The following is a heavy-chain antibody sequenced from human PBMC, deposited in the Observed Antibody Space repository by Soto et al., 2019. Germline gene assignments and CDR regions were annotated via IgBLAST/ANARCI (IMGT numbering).Heavy chain of an antibody. CDR2: VHYIGTT. V-gene: IGHV4-59*12. CDR1: SGSIFSYY. J-gene: IGHJ3*02. D-gene: IGHD2-15*01. Sequence: QVQLQESGPGLVKPSETLSLTCSVSSGSIFSYYWSWIRQPPGKGLEFIGYVHYIGTTNYNPSLKNRVTVSMDSSKLEFSLKLTSVTAADTAVYFCARLSAGFKGRKAFDIWGQGAMVLVSA. CDR3: ARLSAGFKGRKAFDI.